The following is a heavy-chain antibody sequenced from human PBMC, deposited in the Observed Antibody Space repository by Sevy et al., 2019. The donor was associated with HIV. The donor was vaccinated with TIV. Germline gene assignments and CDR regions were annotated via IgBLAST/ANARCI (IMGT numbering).Heavy chain of an antibody. J-gene: IGHJ3*02. D-gene: IGHD3-3*01. Sequence: GGSLRLSCSASGFTFSSYGMHWVRQAPGKGLEWVAVITYDGSNKNYADSVKGRFTISRDNSKDTLYLQMNSLRAEDTAVYYCARERPPNHFDVWSGYSDRDAFDIWGQRTMVTVSS. V-gene: IGHV3-33*05. CDR1: GFTFSSYG. CDR2: ITYDGSNK. CDR3: ARERPPNHFDVWSGYSDRDAFDI.